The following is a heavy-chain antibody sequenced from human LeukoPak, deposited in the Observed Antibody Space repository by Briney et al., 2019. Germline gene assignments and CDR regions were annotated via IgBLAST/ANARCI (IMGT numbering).Heavy chain of an antibody. D-gene: IGHD2-15*01. V-gene: IGHV4-59*01. CDR1: GGSISSYY. CDR3: AQKAPYSPGYSQH. Sequence: SETLTLTCTVSGGSISSYYWSWIRQPPGKGLEWIGYIYYSGSTNYNSALKSRVTISVDTYKNQFSLKLSSVTAADTAVYYCAQKAPYSPGYSQHWGQGTLVTVSS. J-gene: IGHJ1*01. CDR2: IYYSGST.